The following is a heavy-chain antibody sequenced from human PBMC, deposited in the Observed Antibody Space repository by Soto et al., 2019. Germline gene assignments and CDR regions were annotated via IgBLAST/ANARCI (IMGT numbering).Heavy chain of an antibody. J-gene: IGHJ6*02. CDR1: GFTFSSFA. Sequence: VQLLESGGGLVQPRGSLRLSCAASGFTFSSFAMTWVRQAPGEGLEWVSSISSSGETTYYSDSVKGRFTISRDISKNMVYLQMTSLRAEDTAVYFCVQDWTGNSCPCMVVWGQGTTVTVSS. CDR2: ISSSGETT. V-gene: IGHV3-23*01. D-gene: IGHD6-13*01. CDR3: VQDWTGNSCPCMVV.